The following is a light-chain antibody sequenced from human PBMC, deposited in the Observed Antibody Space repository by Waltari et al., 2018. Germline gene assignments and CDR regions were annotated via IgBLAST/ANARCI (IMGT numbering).Light chain of an antibody. Sequence: EIVLTQSPATLSLSPGERATLSCRASQSVSSYLAWYQRKPGQAPRLLIYDASNRATGIPARFSGSGSGTDFTLTISSLEPEDFALYYCQQRSNWPPTFGGGTKVEIK. CDR3: QQRSNWPPT. J-gene: IGKJ4*01. V-gene: IGKV3-11*01. CDR2: DAS. CDR1: QSVSSY.